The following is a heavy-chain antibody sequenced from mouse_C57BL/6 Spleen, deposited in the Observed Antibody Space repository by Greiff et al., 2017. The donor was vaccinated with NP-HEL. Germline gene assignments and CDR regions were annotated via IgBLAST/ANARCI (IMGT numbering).Heavy chain of an antibody. Sequence: EVMLVESGEGLVKPGGSLKLSSAASGFTFSSYAMSWVRQTPEKRLEWVAYISSGGDYIYYADTVKGRFTISRDNARNTLYLQMSSLKSEDTAMYYCTRDRDGWFDYWGQGTTLTVSS. CDR3: TRDRDGWFDY. CDR2: ISSGGDYI. V-gene: IGHV5-9-1*02. J-gene: IGHJ2*01. CDR1: GFTFSSYA. D-gene: IGHD1-1*02.